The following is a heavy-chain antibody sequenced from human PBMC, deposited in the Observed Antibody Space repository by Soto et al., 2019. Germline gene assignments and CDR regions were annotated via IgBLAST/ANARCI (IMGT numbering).Heavy chain of an antibody. CDR1: GFTFSSYA. V-gene: IGHV3-23*01. Sequence: EVQLLESGGGLVQPGGCLRLSCAASGFTFSSYAMSWVRQAPGQGLEWVSAISGSGGSTYFADSVKGRFTISRDNSKNTRYQQMNSRRAEDTAVYYCAKEFGGYCWPQGYFDHWGQGTLVTVSA. D-gene: IGHD3-22*01. CDR3: AKEFGGYCWPQGYFDH. J-gene: IGHJ4*02. CDR2: ISGSGGST.